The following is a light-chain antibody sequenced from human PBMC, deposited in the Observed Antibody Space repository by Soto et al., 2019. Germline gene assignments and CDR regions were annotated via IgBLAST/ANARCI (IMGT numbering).Light chain of an antibody. Sequence: QSVLTQPASVSGSPGQSITISCTGTSSDVGGYNYVSWYQQHPGKAPKLMIYDVSNRPSGVSNRFSGSKSGNTASLTISGLQAEDEADYYCSSYPSSSTPLVVFGGGTKVTVL. CDR3: SSYPSSSTPLVV. V-gene: IGLV2-14*01. J-gene: IGLJ2*01. CDR1: SSDVGGYNY. CDR2: DVS.